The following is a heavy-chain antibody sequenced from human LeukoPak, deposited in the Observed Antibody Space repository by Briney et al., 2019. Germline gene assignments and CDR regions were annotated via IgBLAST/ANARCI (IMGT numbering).Heavy chain of an antibody. J-gene: IGHJ4*02. D-gene: IGHD1-1*01. V-gene: IGHV1-18*01. CDR3: ATGRYRSNEYSFDY. CDR2: ISAYNGNT. Sequence: ASVKVSCKASGYTFTSYGISWVRQAPGQGLEWMGWISAYNGNTNYAQKLQGRVTMTTDTSTSTAYMELRSLRSDDTAVYHCATGRYRSNEYSFDYWGQGTLVTVSS. CDR1: GYTFTSYG.